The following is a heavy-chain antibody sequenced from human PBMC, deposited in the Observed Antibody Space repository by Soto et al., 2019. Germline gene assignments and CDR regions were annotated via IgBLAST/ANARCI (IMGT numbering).Heavy chain of an antibody. CDR3: VKVSAARPSTYYYYGMDV. Sequence: LRLSCAASGFTFSSYWMSWVRQAPGKGLEWVANIKQDGSEKYYVDSVKGRFTISRDNAKNSLYLQMNSLGAEDTAVYYCVKVSAARPSTYYYYGMDVWGQGTTVTVSS. CDR1: GFTFSSYW. J-gene: IGHJ6*02. D-gene: IGHD6-6*01. V-gene: IGHV3-7*03. CDR2: IKQDGSEK.